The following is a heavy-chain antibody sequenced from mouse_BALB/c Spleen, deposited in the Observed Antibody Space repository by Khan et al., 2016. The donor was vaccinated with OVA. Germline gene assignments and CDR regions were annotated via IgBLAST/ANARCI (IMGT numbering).Heavy chain of an antibody. CDR2: ISSCGGYT. J-gene: IGHJ3*01. CDR3: ARLAYYYDGEGFAY. CDR1: GFTFSTYG. V-gene: IGHV5-6*01. D-gene: IGHD1-1*02. Sequence: VGLLESGGELVKPEGSLKLSCAASGFTFSTYGMSWVRQSPDKRLEWVATISSCGGYTYYHDSVKERSTITRDNATNTVYLEMSSLKSEDTARFYCARLAYYYDGEGFAYWGQGTLVTVSA.